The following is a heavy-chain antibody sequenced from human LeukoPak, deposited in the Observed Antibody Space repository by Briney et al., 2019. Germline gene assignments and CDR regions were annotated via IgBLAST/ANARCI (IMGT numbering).Heavy chain of an antibody. CDR2: ISSSSSYI. V-gene: IGHV3-21*01. CDR3: ARGSIVGATKGRAFDI. CDR1: GFTFSSYS. J-gene: IGHJ3*02. Sequence: GESLKISCAASGFTFSSYSMNWVRQAPGKGLEWVSSISSSSSYIYYADSVKGRFTISRDNAKNSLYLQMNSLRAEDTAVYYCARGSIVGATKGRAFDIWGQGTMVTVSS. D-gene: IGHD1-26*01.